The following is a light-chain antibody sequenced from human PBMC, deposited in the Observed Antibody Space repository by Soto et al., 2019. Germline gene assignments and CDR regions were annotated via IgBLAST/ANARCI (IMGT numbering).Light chain of an antibody. V-gene: IGKV3-11*01. CDR2: DAS. CDR1: QSVGSY. Sequence: EIVLTQSPATLSLSPGERATLSCRASQSVGSYLAWYQQKPGQAPRLLIYDASNRATGIPARFSGSGFGTDFTLTISSLQSEDFAVYYCQQYNNWPLTFGGGTKVDIK. CDR3: QQYNNWPLT. J-gene: IGKJ4*01.